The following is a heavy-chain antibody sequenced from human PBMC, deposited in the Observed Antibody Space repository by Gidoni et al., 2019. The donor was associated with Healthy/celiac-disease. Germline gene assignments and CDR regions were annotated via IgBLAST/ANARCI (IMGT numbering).Heavy chain of an antibody. CDR2: ISSSSSTI. Sequence: EVLLVESGGGLLQPGGSLSLSCSASGFTFRSYSMNWVRQAPGKGLEWVSYISSSSSTIYYADSVKGRFTISRDNAKNSLYLQMNSLRAEDTAVYYCAREHPSSGWYSPIDYWGQGTLVTVSS. V-gene: IGHV3-48*04. CDR3: AREHPSSGWYSPIDY. CDR1: GFTFRSYS. J-gene: IGHJ4*02. D-gene: IGHD6-19*01.